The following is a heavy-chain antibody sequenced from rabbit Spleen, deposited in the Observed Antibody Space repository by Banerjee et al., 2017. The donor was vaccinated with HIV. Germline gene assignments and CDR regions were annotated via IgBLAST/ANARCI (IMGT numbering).Heavy chain of an antibody. D-gene: IGHD6-1*01. V-gene: IGHV1S45*01. CDR2: IDTGSGST. J-gene: IGHJ4*01. CDR1: GFSFSSSDW. CDR3: VRGYSHDFYYDL. Sequence: QEQLEESGGDLVKPEGSLTLTCTASGFSFSSSDWICWVRQAPGKGLEWIACIDTGSGSTYYASGAKGRFTISKTSSTTVTLQVTSLTAADTATYFCVRGYSHDFYYDLWGQGTLVTVS.